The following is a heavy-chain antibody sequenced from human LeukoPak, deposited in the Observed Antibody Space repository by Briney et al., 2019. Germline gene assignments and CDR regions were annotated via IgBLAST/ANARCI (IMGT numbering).Heavy chain of an antibody. D-gene: IGHD6-13*01. CDR1: GVSISSTTNY. CDR3: ARAPHPYSSFDY. J-gene: IGHJ4*02. Sequence: PSETLSLTCTVSGVSISSTTNYWGWVRQPPGKGLEWIGAIYYSGTTSYNPSLRSRVTISVDTSRSQFSLKLTSVTAADTAVYYCARAPHPYSSFDYWGQGTLVTVSS. V-gene: IGHV4-39*01. CDR2: IYYSGTT.